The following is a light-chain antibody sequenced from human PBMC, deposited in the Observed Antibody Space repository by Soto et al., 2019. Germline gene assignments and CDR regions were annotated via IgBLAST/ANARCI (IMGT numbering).Light chain of an antibody. CDR1: QDISNY. CDR2: AAS. CDR3: QKYNSAPHT. J-gene: IGKJ4*01. Sequence: DIQMTQSPCSRSAAVGDRVTITCRTSQDISNYLAWYQQKRGKVPKLLVYAASTLQSGVPSRFSGGGSGTAFSLTISSLQPEDVASSYCQKYNSAPHTFGGGTKVEIQ. V-gene: IGKV1-27*01.